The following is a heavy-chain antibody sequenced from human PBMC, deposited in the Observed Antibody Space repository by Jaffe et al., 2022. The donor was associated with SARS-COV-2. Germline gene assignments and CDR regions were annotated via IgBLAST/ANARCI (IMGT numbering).Heavy chain of an antibody. CDR3: AKDMVTFYYYYGMDV. Sequence: EVQLVESGGGLVQPGRSLRLSCAASGFTFDDYAMHWVRQAPGKGLEWVSGISWNSGSIGYADSVKGRFTISRDNAKNSLYLQMNSLRAEDTALYYCAKDMVTFYYYYGMDVWGQGTTVTVSS. CDR1: GFTFDDYA. D-gene: IGHD5-18*01. V-gene: IGHV3-9*01. CDR2: ISWNSGSI. J-gene: IGHJ6*02.